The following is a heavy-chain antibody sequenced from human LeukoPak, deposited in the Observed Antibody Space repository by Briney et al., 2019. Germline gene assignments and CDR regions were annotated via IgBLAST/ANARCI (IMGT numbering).Heavy chain of an antibody. CDR1: GGSISSGGYY. V-gene: IGHV4-31*03. CDR3: ARDRSYLFDY. J-gene: IGHJ4*02. CDR2: IYYSGST. D-gene: IGHD1-26*01. Sequence: SETLSLTCTVSGGSISSGGYYWSWIRQHPGKGLEWIGYIYYSGSTYYNPSLKSRVTISVDTSKNQFSLKLSSVTAADTAVYYCARDRSYLFDYWGQGTLVTVSS.